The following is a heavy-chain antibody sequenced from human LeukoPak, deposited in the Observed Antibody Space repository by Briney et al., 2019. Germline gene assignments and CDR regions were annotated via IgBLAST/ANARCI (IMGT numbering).Heavy chain of an antibody. D-gene: IGHD5-12*01. V-gene: IGHV3-23*01. J-gene: IGHJ4*02. Sequence: PGGSLRLSCAASGFTFSSYAMSWVRQAPGKGLEWVSAMSGSCGSTYYADSVKGRFTISRANSKNTLYLQMNSLRAEDTAVYYCAEVGYSGSFDYWGQGTLVTVSS. CDR2: MSGSCGST. CDR1: GFTFSSYA. CDR3: AEVGYSGSFDY.